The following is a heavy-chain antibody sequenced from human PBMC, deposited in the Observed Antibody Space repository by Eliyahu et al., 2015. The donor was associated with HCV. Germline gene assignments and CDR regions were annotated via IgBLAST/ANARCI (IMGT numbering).Heavy chain of an antibody. J-gene: IGHJ3*01. CDR1: GFTFSTYA. V-gene: IGHV3-23*01. CDR3: AKRLTGPGLVPDAFDV. CDR2: VSGSGGST. D-gene: IGHD6-19*01. Sequence: EVQLLESGGDLVQPGGSLRLSCAASGFTFSTYAMNWVRQAPGKGLEWVSAVSGSGGSTYYADSVKGRFTLSRDNSKNTLNLQMSSLRAEDTAVYYCAKRLTGPGLVPDAFDVWGQGTVVTVSS.